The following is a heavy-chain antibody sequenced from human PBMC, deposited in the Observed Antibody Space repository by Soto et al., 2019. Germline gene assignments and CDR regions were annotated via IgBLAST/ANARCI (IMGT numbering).Heavy chain of an antibody. CDR3: ARVLDSSSGVDDWYFDL. D-gene: IGHD6-6*01. CDR1: GYTFTSYA. Sequence: ASVKVSCKASGYTFTSYAIHWVRQAPGQRLEWMGWINAGNGNTKYSQKFQGRVTITRDTSASTAYMELSSLRSEDTAVYYCARVLDSSSGVDDWYFDLWGRGTLVTVSS. CDR2: INAGNGNT. J-gene: IGHJ2*01. V-gene: IGHV1-3*01.